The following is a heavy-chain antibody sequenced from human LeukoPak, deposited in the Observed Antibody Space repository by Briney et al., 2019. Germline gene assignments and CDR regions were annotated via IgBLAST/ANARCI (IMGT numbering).Heavy chain of an antibody. D-gene: IGHD5-18*01. J-gene: IGHJ4*02. Sequence: AGSLRLSCAASGFTFSSYSMNWVRQATGKGLEWVSSISSSSSYIYYADSVKGRFTISRDNAKNSLYLQMNSLRAEDTAVYYCARAVDTAMVFRGQGTLVTVSS. V-gene: IGHV3-21*01. CDR1: GFTFSSYS. CDR3: ARAVDTAMVF. CDR2: ISSSSSYI.